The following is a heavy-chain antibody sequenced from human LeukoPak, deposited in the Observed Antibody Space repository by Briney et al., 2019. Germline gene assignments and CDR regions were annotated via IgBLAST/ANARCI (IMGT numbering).Heavy chain of an antibody. D-gene: IGHD5-24*01. CDR1: GFTFSSYW. CDR2: INQEGSQN. CDR3: ARDADLGATITGAFDI. V-gene: IGHV3-7*01. Sequence: GGSLRLSCAASGFTFSSYWMSWVRRAPGKGLEWEASINQEGSQNYYVDSVKGRFTISRDNTKKSLYLQINRLRFDDTAVYYCARDADLGATITGAFDIWGQGTLVIVSS. J-gene: IGHJ3*02.